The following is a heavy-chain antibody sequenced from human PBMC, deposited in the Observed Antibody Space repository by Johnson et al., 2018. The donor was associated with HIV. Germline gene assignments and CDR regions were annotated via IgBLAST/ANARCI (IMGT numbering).Heavy chain of an antibody. CDR1: GFTVSTNY. Sequence: VQLVESGGGLIQPGGSLRLSCAASGFTVSTNYMSWVRQAPGKGLEWVSIIYSGDSTYYADSVKGRFTISRDNSKNTLYLQMGNLRADDMAVYYCAREETTAPAAFDIWGQGTMVTVSS. CDR3: AREETTAPAAFDI. CDR2: IYSGDST. V-gene: IGHV3-66*03. J-gene: IGHJ3*02. D-gene: IGHD4-17*01.